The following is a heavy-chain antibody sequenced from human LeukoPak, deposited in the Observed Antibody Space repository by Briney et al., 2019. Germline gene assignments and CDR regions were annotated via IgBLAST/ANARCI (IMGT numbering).Heavy chain of an antibody. CDR2: ISSSSSTI. Sequence: PGGSLRLSCAASGFTFSSYSMNWVRQAPGKGLEWVSYISSSSSTIYYAASVKGRFTISRDNAKNSLYLQMNSLRDEDTAVYYCARLSRGYSYGSYFDYWGQGTLVTVSS. D-gene: IGHD5-18*01. CDR3: ARLSRGYSYGSYFDY. J-gene: IGHJ4*02. CDR1: GFTFSSYS. V-gene: IGHV3-48*02.